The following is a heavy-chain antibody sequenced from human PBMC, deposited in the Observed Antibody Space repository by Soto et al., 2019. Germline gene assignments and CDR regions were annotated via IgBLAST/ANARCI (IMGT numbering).Heavy chain of an antibody. CDR3: AREAWYLLTAIDY. Sequence: QVQLVQSGAEVKKPGASVKVSCKASGFTFTTYGITWVRQAPGQGLEWMGWVSAYNGNTNYAQNLQDRVTMTTDTYTSTAQMELRSLRSDDTAMYYCAREAWYLLTAIDYWGQGTLVTVSS. J-gene: IGHJ4*02. D-gene: IGHD1-26*01. CDR2: VSAYNGNT. CDR1: GFTFTTYG. V-gene: IGHV1-18*01.